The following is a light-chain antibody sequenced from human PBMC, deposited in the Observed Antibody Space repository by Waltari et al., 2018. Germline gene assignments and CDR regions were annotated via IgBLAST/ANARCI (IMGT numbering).Light chain of an antibody. CDR1: SGTIASNF. CDR2: KDN. CDR3: QSYDGNNVKI. V-gene: IGLV6-57*03. J-gene: IGLJ2*01. Sequence: NFMLTQPHSVSESPGKTVILSCTRSSGTIASNFIQWYQQRPGSAPTGVIYKDNQRPPGVPYRFSGSIDKSSNSASLTISGLKSEDEADYYCQSYDGNNVKIFGGGTKLTVL.